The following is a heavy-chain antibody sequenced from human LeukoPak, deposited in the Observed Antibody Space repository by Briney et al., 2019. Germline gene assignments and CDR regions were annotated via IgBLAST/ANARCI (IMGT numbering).Heavy chain of an antibody. CDR3: ARDLVGSSGWWDFDS. CDR1: GFTVSNDY. D-gene: IGHD6-19*01. Sequence: GGSLRLSCAVSGFTVSNDYMSWVRQAPGKGLEWVSAIDSGGHTYYADSVKGRFTISRGNSKNKLHLQINSLRAEDTAVYYCARDLVGSSGWWDFDSWGQGTLVTVSS. V-gene: IGHV3-66*01. J-gene: IGHJ4*02. CDR2: IDSGGHT.